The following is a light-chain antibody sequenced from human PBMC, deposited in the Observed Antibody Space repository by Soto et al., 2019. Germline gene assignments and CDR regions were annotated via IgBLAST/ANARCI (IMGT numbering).Light chain of an antibody. J-gene: IGKJ2*01. V-gene: IGKV1-5*01. CDR1: ENIDKW. CDR2: DAS. CDR3: KQFNILYA. Sequence: DIQMSQSPSTLSASVGDRVTITCRASENIDKWLAWYQQKPGRAPKLLIYDASTLESGVPSRFSRSGSGTELTLTISSLQPEDFATYYCKQFNILYAFGQGTKLEI.